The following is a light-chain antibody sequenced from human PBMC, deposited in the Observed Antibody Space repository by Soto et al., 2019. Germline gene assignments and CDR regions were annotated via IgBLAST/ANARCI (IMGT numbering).Light chain of an antibody. J-gene: IGLJ1*01. Sequence: QSALTQPAFVSGSPGQSITISCTGTSGDIGGFNYVSWYQQRPGKAPRLIIYEVSNRPSGISDRFSGSKSDNTASLTISGLQAEDEADYYCSSYTSSDTGVFAAGTKLTVL. V-gene: IGLV2-14*01. CDR3: SSYTSSDTGV. CDR1: SGDIGGFNY. CDR2: EVS.